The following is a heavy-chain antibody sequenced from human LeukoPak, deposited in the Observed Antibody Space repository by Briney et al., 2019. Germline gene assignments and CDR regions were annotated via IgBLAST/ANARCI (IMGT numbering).Heavy chain of an antibody. CDR1: GFNFSSYW. D-gene: IGHD5-18*01. V-gene: IGHV3-74*01. Sequence: GGSLRLSCAASGFNFSSYWMHWVRQAPGKGLVWVSRINSDGSSTSYADSMKGRFTISRDDAKNTLYLQMNSLRVEDTAVYYCARGGAAMAYYWGQGTLVTVSS. CDR3: ARGGAAMAYY. J-gene: IGHJ4*02. CDR2: INSDGSST.